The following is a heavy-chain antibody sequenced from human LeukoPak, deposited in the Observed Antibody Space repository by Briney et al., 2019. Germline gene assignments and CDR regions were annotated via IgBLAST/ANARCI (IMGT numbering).Heavy chain of an antibody. Sequence: GSSVTVSCKASGGTFRTDAIAWIRRAPGEGREWMGGIIPFIGAPNFAQRFHDRVTITADEATSTVYMELSSLRSEDTAVYYCAREVITETTLGWFDPWGQGTLITVSS. CDR1: GGTFRTDA. J-gene: IGHJ5*02. CDR2: IIPFIGAP. D-gene: IGHD1-7*01. V-gene: IGHV1-69*01. CDR3: AREVITETTLGWFDP.